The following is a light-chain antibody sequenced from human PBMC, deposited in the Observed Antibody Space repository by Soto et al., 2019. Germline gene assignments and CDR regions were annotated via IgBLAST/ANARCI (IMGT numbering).Light chain of an antibody. CDR3: QSYDSSLSALV. Sequence: SYELTQPPSVSVAPGQTARITCGGNNIGGKSVHWYQQKPGQAPVLVVYDDSDRPSGIPDRFSGSNSGDTATLTIRRVEAGDEADYYCQSYDSSLSALVFGGGTKLTVL. CDR1: NIGGKS. CDR2: DDS. J-gene: IGLJ2*01. V-gene: IGLV3-21*02.